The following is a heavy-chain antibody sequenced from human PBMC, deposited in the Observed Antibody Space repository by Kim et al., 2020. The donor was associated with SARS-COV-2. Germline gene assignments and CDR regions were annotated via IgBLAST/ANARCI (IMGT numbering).Heavy chain of an antibody. CDR2: ISYDGSNK. CDR3: ARAGYGGYVSPFDY. J-gene: IGHJ4*02. D-gene: IGHD5-12*01. Sequence: GGSLRLSCAASGFTFSSYAMHWVRQAPGKGLEWVAVISYDGSNKYYADSVKGRFTISRDNSKNTLYLQMNSLRAEDTAVYYCARAGYGGYVSPFDYWGQGTLVTVSS. V-gene: IGHV3-30*04. CDR1: GFTFSSYA.